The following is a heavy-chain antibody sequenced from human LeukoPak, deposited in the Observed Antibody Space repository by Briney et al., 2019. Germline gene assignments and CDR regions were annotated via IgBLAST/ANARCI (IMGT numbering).Heavy chain of an antibody. V-gene: IGHV3-23*01. CDR3: AKYASGTYDYYFYYYMDV. CDR1: GFTFSDYA. CDR2: INNSGGIT. Sequence: PGGSLRLSCAASGFTFSDYAMSWVRQAPGKGLEWVSTINNSGGITYFADSVKGRFTISRDNSKNTLFLQMNSLRAADTAVYYCAKYASGTYDYYFYYYMDVWGKGTTVTVSS. D-gene: IGHD3-10*01. J-gene: IGHJ6*03.